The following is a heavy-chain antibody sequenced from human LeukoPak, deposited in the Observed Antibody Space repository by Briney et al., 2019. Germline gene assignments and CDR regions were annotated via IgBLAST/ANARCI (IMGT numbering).Heavy chain of an antibody. CDR3: ARDLRGVYVIDY. J-gene: IGHJ4*02. D-gene: IGHD5/OR15-5a*01. V-gene: IGHV4-30-4*01. CDR1: GGSISSGDYY. CDR2: IYYSGST. Sequence: SETLSLTCTVSGGSISSGDYYWSWIRQPPGKGLEWIGCIYYSGSTYYNPSLKSRVTISVDTSKNQFSLKLSSVTAADTAVYYCARDLRGVYVIDYWGQGTLVTVSS.